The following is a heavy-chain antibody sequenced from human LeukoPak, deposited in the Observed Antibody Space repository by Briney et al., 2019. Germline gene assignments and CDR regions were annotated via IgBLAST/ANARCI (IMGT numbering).Heavy chain of an antibody. Sequence: QSGGSLRLSCAASGFTFSSYAMHWVRQAPGKGLEYVSAISSNGGSTYYANSVKGRFTISRDNSKNTLYLQMGSLRAEDMAVYYCARDGGGYIYYFDYWGQGTLVTVSS. CDR2: ISSNGGST. V-gene: IGHV3-64*01. J-gene: IGHJ4*02. CDR3: ARDGGGYIYYFDY. D-gene: IGHD5-24*01. CDR1: GFTFSSYA.